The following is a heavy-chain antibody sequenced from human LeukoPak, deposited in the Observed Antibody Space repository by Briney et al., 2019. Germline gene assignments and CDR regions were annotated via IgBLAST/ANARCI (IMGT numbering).Heavy chain of an antibody. J-gene: IGHJ4*02. D-gene: IGHD1-14*01. V-gene: IGHV3-33*06. CDR3: AKDQGTGTTIDY. CDR2: IWYDGSNK. Sequence: GGSLRLSCAASGFAITDHHMDWVRQAPGKGLEWVAVIWYDGSNKYYADSVKGRFTISRDNSKNTLYLQMNSLRAEDTAVYYCAKDQGTGTTIDYWGQGTLVTVSS. CDR1: GFAITDHH.